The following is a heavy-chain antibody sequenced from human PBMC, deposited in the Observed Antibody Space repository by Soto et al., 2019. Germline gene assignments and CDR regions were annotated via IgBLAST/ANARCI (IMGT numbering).Heavy chain of an antibody. CDR1: GFTFSSYG. D-gene: IGHD5-18*01. V-gene: IGHV3-33*01. CDR3: AIAGDPLSAIVSYYYHGMDV. Sequence: QVQLVESGGGVVQPGRSLRLSCAASGFTFSSYGMHWVRQAPGKGLEWVAVIWYDGSNKYYADSVKGRFTISRDNSKNTLYLQMNSRRAEDTAVYYCAIAGDPLSAIVSYYYHGMDVW. CDR2: IWYDGSNK. J-gene: IGHJ6*01.